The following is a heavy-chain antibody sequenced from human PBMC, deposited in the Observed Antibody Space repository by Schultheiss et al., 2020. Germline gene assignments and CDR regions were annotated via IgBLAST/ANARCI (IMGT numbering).Heavy chain of an antibody. CDR3: ARQVAKSYHWFDP. V-gene: IGHV4-39*01. D-gene: IGHD5-12*01. J-gene: IGHJ5*02. Sequence: GSLRLSCTVSGGSISSSSYYWGWIRQPPGKGLEWIGSIYYSGSTYYNPSLKSRVTISVDTSKNQFSLKLSYVTAADTAVYYCARQVAKSYHWFDPWGQGTLVTVSS. CDR1: GGSISSSSYY. CDR2: IYYSGST.